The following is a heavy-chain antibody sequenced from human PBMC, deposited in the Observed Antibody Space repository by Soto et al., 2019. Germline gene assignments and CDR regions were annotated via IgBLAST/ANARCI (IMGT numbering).Heavy chain of an antibody. CDR2: IYWNDDK. CDR3: AHKKRWAGTHLYDAFDI. V-gene: IGHV2-5*01. CDR1: GFSLSTSGVG. D-gene: IGHD6-19*01. Sequence: ESGPTLVNPTQTLTLTCTFSGFSLSTSGVGVGWIRQPPGKALEWLALIYWNDDKRYSPSLKSRLTITKDTSKNQVVLTMTNMDPVDTATYYCAHKKRWAGTHLYDAFDIWGQGTMVTVSS. J-gene: IGHJ3*02.